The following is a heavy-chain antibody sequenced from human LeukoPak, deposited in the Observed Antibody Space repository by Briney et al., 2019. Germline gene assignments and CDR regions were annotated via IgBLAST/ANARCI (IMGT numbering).Heavy chain of an antibody. CDR3: AKGGHLGFCSSTSCENYYYYYGMDV. J-gene: IGHJ6*04. CDR1: GFTFSSYV. CDR2: INGGGGGT. V-gene: IGHV3-23*01. D-gene: IGHD2-2*01. Sequence: GSLRLSCAASGFTFSSYVMNWVRQPPGKGLEWVSTINGGGGGTSYADSVKGRFTISRDNSKNTLYLQMNSLRAEDTATYYCAKGGHLGFCSSTSCENYYYYYGMDVWGKGTTVTVSS.